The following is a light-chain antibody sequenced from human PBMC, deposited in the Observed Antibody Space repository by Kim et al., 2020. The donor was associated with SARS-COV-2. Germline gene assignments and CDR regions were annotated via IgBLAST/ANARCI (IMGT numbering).Light chain of an antibody. J-gene: IGLJ3*02. V-gene: IGLV1-44*01. CDR3: AAWDDSLSGRV. Sequence: GQRVTISSSGSRSNIGSNTVNWYQHLPGTAPKVLMYTDNERPSGVPDRFSGSKSGTSASLVISALQSEDEADYYCAAWDDSLSGRVFGGGTQLTVL. CDR2: TDN. CDR1: RSNIGSNT.